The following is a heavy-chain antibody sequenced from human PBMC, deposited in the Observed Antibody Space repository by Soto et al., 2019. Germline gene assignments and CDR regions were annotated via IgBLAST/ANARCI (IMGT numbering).Heavy chain of an antibody. J-gene: IGHJ6*02. Sequence: GGSLRLSCAASAFTFSSYAMAWVRQAPGKGLEWVSSISSSGANTWYADSVKGRFTISRDNSNNTLYLQMSSLRGEDTAVYYCTKRRVTQAPTNPNYGMDVWGQGTTVTVSS. CDR2: ISSSGANT. CDR3: TKRRVTQAPTNPNYGMDV. CDR1: AFTFSSYA. V-gene: IGHV3-23*01.